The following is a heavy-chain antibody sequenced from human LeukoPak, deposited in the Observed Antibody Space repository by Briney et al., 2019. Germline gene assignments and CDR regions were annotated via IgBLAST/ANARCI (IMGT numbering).Heavy chain of an antibody. CDR2: IWYDGSNK. CDR1: GFTFSSYG. V-gene: IGHV3-33*01. J-gene: IGHJ3*02. CDR3: AREPRDIVVVPAAIGDAFDI. Sequence: GGSLRLSCAASGFTFSSYGMHWVRQAPGKGLEWVAVIWYDGSNKYYADSVKGRFTISRDNSKNTLYLQMNSLRAEDTAVYYCAREPRDIVVVPAAIGDAFDIWGQGTMVTVSS. D-gene: IGHD2-2*02.